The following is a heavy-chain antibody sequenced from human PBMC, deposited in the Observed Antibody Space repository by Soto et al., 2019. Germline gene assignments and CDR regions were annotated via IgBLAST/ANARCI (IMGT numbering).Heavy chain of an antibody. CDR1: GFTFTSSA. J-gene: IGHJ4*02. Sequence: GASVKVSCKASGFTFTSSAVQWVRQARGQRLEWIGWIVVGSGNTNYAQKFQERVTITRDMSTSTAYMELSSLRSEDTAVYYCAADLDFGVVIPDYWGQGTLVTVSS. CDR2: IVVGSGNT. CDR3: AADLDFGVVIPDY. V-gene: IGHV1-58*01. D-gene: IGHD3-3*01.